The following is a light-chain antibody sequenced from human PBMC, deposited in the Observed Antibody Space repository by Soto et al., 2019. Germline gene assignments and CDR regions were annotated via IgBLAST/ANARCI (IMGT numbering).Light chain of an antibody. CDR3: QQNIIYPT. CDR1: QSISSW. V-gene: IGKV1-5*01. J-gene: IGKJ4*01. Sequence: DIQMTQSPSTLSASVGDRVTITCRASQSISSWLAWYQQKPGKAPKLLIYDASSLESGVPSRFSGSGSGTELTITISSLQPVDFSTSSSQQNIIYPTFGGGTKVEIK. CDR2: DAS.